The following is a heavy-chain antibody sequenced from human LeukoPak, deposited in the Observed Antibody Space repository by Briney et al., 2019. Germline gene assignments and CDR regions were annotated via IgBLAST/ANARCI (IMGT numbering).Heavy chain of an antibody. CDR1: GDSVSSKRVS. Sequence: SRTLSLTCAISGDSVSSKRVSWNWLRQSPSGGLEYLGCTRYRSTWNTFYSSSVEGRITINADTSRNQVSLRLNSVTPEDTALYYCVRDFNWAFDYWGQGTLVTVSS. CDR2: TRYRSTWNT. CDR3: VRDFNWAFDY. D-gene: IGHD7-27*01. V-gene: IGHV6-1*01. J-gene: IGHJ4*02.